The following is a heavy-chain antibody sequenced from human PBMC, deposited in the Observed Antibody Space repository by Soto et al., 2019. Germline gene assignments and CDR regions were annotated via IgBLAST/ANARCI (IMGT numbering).Heavy chain of an antibody. CDR1: GGSISSSHW. D-gene: IGHD3-16*01. CDR3: PSSGGGEDY. J-gene: IGHJ4*02. CDR2: VYHSGST. Sequence: QVQLQESGPGLVKPSGTLSLTCAVSGGSISSSHWWSWVRQPPGKGLEWIGEVYHSGSTNYNPTLKSRVTITVNKSKNQSPLKLRSVNAADRAVYYWPSSGGGEDYWGQGTLVTVSS. V-gene: IGHV4-4*02.